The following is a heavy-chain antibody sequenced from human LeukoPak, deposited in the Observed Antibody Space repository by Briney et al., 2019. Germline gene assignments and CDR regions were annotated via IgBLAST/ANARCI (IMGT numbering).Heavy chain of an antibody. Sequence: ASVKVSCKASGYTFTSYGISWVRQAPGQGLEWMGWISAYSGNTNYAQKLQGRVTMTTDTSTSTAYMELRSLRSDDTAVYYCARELAREGPDYYDSSGYYYGYFDYWGQGTLVTVSS. V-gene: IGHV1-18*01. CDR1: GYTFTSYG. CDR2: ISAYSGNT. J-gene: IGHJ4*02. D-gene: IGHD3-22*01. CDR3: ARELAREGPDYYDSSGYYYGYFDY.